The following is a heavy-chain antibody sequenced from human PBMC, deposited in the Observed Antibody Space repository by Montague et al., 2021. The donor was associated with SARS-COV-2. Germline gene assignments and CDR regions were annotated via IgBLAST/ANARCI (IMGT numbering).Heavy chain of an antibody. V-gene: IGHV4-61*02. Sequence: TLSLTCTVSGGSISSGSYYWSWIRQPAGKGLEWIGRIYTSGSTNYNPSLKSRVTISVDTSKNQFSLKLSSVTAADTAVYYCARDPLYYYDSSGLLLDWYFDVWGRGTLVTVSS. CDR3: ARDPLYYYDSSGLLLDWYFDV. CDR1: GGSISSGSYY. D-gene: IGHD3-22*01. J-gene: IGHJ2*01. CDR2: IYTSGST.